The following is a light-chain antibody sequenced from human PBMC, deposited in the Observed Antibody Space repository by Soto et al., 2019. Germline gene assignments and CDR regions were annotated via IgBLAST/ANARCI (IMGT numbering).Light chain of an antibody. V-gene: IGKV1-5*03. Sequence: DIQMTQSPSTLSASVGDRVTITCRASQSISNFLAWYQRRPGKAPKLLLYRASGLERGVPSRFIGGGSGTEFTLTISSLQPDDFATYFCQHFYTYPITFGGGTKVEIK. J-gene: IGKJ4*01. CDR1: QSISNF. CDR3: QHFYTYPIT. CDR2: RAS.